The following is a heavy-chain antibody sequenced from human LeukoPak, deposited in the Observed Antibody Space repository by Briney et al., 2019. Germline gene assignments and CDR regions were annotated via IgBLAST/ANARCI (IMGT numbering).Heavy chain of an antibody. J-gene: IGHJ4*02. Sequence: GGSLRLSCAASGFTFSSYGMHWVRQAPGKGLEWVAVIWYDGSNKYYADSVKGRFTISRDNSKNTLYLQMNSLRAEDTAVYYCAGEVGSTIRPPFDYWGQGTLVTVSS. V-gene: IGHV3-33*01. CDR1: GFTFSSYG. CDR2: IWYDGSNK. CDR3: AGEVGSTIRPPFDY. D-gene: IGHD5/OR15-5a*01.